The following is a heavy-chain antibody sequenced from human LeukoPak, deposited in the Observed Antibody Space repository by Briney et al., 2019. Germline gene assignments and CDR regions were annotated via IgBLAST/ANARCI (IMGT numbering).Heavy chain of an antibody. J-gene: IGHJ3*02. CDR3: ARSDNAFDI. CDR2: IYYSGST. D-gene: IGHD2-15*01. V-gene: IGHV4-39*07. Sequence: SETLSLTCTVSGGSISSSSYYWGWIRQPPGKGLEWIGSIYYSGSTNYNPSLKSRVTISVDKSRNQFSLKLSSVTAADTAVYYCARSDNAFDIWGQGTMVTVSS. CDR1: GGSISSSSYY.